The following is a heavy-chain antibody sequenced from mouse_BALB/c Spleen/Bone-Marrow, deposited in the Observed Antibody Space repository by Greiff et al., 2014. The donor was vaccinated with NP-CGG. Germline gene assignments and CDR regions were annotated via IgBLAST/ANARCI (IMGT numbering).Heavy chain of an antibody. J-gene: IGHJ2*01. V-gene: IGHV1S130*01. Sequence: QVQLQQSGSVLVRPGASVKLSCKASGYTFTSSWMHWAKQRPGQGLEWIGEIHPNSGNTNYNEKFKGKATLTVDTSSSTVYVDLSSLTSEDSAVYYCASYYGSSSYWGQGTTFTVSS. CDR2: IHPNSGNT. CDR1: GYTFTSSW. D-gene: IGHD1-1*01. CDR3: ASYYGSSSY.